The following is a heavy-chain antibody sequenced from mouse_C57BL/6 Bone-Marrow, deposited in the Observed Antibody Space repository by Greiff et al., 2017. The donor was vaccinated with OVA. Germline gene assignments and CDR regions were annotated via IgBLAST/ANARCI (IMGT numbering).Heavy chain of an antibody. CDR2: ISDGGSYT. V-gene: IGHV5-4*01. CDR3: ARGNAGYGWYFDV. Sequence: DVQLVESGGGLVKPGGSLKLSCAASGFTFSIYAMSWVRQTPEKRLEWVATISDGGSYTYYPDNVKGRFTISGDNAKNNLYLQMSHLKSEDTALYYCARGNAGYGWYFDVWGTGTTVTVSS. D-gene: IGHD3-2*02. CDR1: GFTFSIYA. J-gene: IGHJ1*03.